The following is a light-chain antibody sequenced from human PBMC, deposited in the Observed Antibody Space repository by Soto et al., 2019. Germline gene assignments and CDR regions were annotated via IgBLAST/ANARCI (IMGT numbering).Light chain of an antibody. V-gene: IGKV3-20*01. CDR1: QSVSSSW. CDR3: QQYGGPPWT. CDR2: GAS. J-gene: IGKJ1*01. Sequence: EIVLTQSPGTLSLSPGERATLSCRASQSVSSSWLAWYQQKPGQAPRLLIYGASSRATGVPDRFSGSGSGTDFTLTITRLKPEDSAVFYCQQYGGPPWTFGQGTKVEIK.